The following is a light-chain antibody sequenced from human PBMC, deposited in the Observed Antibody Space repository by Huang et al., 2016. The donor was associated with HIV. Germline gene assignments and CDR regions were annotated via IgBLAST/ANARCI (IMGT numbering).Light chain of an antibody. CDR3: QHYDNWPPWT. Sequence: EIVMTKSPATLSVSPGERATLSCRASQGVSNNIGWNQQKPGQSPRLLIHGASTRATGIPPKFSGRGSGTDFTLTITSFQPEDSAVYYCQHYDNWPPWTFGPGTQVEI. CDR2: GAS. CDR1: QGVSNN. J-gene: IGKJ1*01. V-gene: IGKV3D-15*01.